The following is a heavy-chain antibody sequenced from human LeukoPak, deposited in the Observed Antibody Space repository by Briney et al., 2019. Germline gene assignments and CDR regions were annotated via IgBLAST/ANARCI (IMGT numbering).Heavy chain of an antibody. Sequence: SETLSLTCTVSGGSISSYYWSWIRQPPGKELEWIGYIYYSGSTNYNPSLKSRVTISVDTSKNQFSLKLNSVTAADTAVYYCARDTTGYYYYGMDDWGQGTTVTVSS. CDR3: ARDTTGYYYYGMDD. CDR2: IYYSGST. J-gene: IGHJ6*02. V-gene: IGHV4-59*01. D-gene: IGHD4-17*01. CDR1: GGSISSYY.